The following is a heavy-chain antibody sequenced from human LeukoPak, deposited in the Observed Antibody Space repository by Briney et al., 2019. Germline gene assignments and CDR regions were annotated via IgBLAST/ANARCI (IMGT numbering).Heavy chain of an antibody. J-gene: IGHJ3*01. CDR1: GFTFSNYN. V-gene: IGHV3-21*01. CDR2: IATSTPYI. CDR3: TRDESFDV. Sequence: GGSLRLSCAASGFTFSNYNMNWVRQAPGKGLEWVSYIATSTPYIHYADSVKGRFTISRDIAKNSLCLQTNSLRVDDTAVYYCTRDESFDVWGQGTIVIVSS.